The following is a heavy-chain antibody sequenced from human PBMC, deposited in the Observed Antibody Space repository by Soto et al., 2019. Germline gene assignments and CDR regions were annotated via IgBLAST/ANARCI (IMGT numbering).Heavy chain of an antibody. CDR2: ISHSGST. CDR3: ASGSRVPNY. D-gene: IGHD6-6*01. CDR1: SGSISSGGYS. Sequence: QLQLQESGSGLVKPSQTLSLTCAVSSGSISSGGYSWSWIRQSPGKGLEWIGYISHSGSTSYNPSLKSRVTISVDRSKNQFALKLSSVTAADTSVYYCASGSRVPNYWGQGTLVTVSS. J-gene: IGHJ4*02. V-gene: IGHV4-30-2*06.